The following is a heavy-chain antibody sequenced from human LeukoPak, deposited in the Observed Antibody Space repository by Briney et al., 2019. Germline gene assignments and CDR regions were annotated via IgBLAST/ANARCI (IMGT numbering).Heavy chain of an antibody. V-gene: IGHV4-34*01. CDR2: INHSGST. Sequence: PSETLSLTCAVYGGSFSGYYWSWIRQPPGKGLEWIGEINHSGSTNYNPSLKSRVTISVDTSKNQFSLKLSSVTAADTAVYYCARGGRYDYVWGSYRTNKPRKPPFDYWGQGTLVTVSS. CDR1: GGSFSGYY. D-gene: IGHD3-16*02. J-gene: IGHJ4*02. CDR3: ARGGRYDYVWGSYRTNKPRKPPFDY.